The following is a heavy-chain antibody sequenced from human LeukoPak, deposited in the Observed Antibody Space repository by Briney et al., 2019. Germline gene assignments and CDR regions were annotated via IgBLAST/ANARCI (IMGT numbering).Heavy chain of an antibody. CDR3: ARVYYDFWSGYYTGRYYFDY. Sequence: SETLSLTCTVSGGSISSGGYYWSWIRQHPGKGLEWIGYIYYSGSTNYNPSLKSRVTISVDTSKNQFSLKLSSVTAADTAVYYCARVYYDFWSGYYTGRYYFDYWGQGTLVTVSS. J-gene: IGHJ4*02. CDR2: IYYSGST. V-gene: IGHV4-31*03. D-gene: IGHD3-3*01. CDR1: GGSISSGGYY.